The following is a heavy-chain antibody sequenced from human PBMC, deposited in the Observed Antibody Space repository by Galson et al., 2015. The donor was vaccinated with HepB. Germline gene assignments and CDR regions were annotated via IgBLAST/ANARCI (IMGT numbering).Heavy chain of an antibody. D-gene: IGHD3-9*01. J-gene: IGHJ3*02. Sequence: QSGAEVKKPGESLKISCKGSGYSFTSYWIGWVRQMPGKGLEWMGIIYPGDSDTRYSPSFQGQVTISADKSISTAYLQWSSLKASDTAMYYCARRDYDILTGPGYAFDIWGQGTMVTVSS. V-gene: IGHV5-51*01. CDR3: ARRDYDILTGPGYAFDI. CDR2: IYPGDSDT. CDR1: GYSFTSYW.